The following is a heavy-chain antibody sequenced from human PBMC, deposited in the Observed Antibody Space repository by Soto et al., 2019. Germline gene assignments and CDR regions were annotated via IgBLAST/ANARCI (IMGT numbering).Heavy chain of an antibody. J-gene: IGHJ6*02. CDR1: GFTVSSNY. Sequence: PGGSLRLSCAASGFTVSSNYMSWVRQAPGKGLEWVSVIYSGGSTYYADSVKGRFTISRHNSKNTLYLQMNSLRAEDTAVYYCARPSTTVVTPRYYYYGMDVWGQGTTVTVSS. CDR3: ARPSTTVVTPRYYYYGMDV. CDR2: IYSGGST. D-gene: IGHD4-17*01. V-gene: IGHV3-53*04.